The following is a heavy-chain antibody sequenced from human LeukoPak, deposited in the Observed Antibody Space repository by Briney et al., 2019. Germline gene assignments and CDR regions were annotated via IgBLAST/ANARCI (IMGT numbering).Heavy chain of an antibody. J-gene: IGHJ4*02. CDR1: GYTFTGNY. Sequence: ASVKVSCKPSGYTFTGNYLHWVRQAPGQGLEWVGWMNPNSGVTVYAQNFQGRVTMTRDTSISTAYMELSSLTSDDTAVYYCTRGAGTSWFDYWGQGSLVTVSS. CDR2: MNPNSGVT. V-gene: IGHV1-2*02. CDR3: TRGAGTSWFDY. D-gene: IGHD2-2*01.